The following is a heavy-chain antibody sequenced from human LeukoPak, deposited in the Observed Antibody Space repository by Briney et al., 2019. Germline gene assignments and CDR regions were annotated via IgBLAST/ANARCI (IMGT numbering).Heavy chain of an antibody. Sequence: SETLSLTCTVSGVSISSSSYYWGWIRQPPGKGLEWIGSIYYSGSTYYNPSLKSRVTISVDTSKNQFSLKLSSVTAADTAVYYCARITYYYDSSGPAAFDYWGQGTLVTVSS. J-gene: IGHJ4*02. CDR3: ARITYYYDSSGPAAFDY. CDR1: GVSISSSSYY. V-gene: IGHV4-39*07. D-gene: IGHD3-22*01. CDR2: IYYSGST.